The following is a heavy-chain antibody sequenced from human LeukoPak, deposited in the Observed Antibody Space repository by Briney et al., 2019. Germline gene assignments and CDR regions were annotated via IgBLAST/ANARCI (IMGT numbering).Heavy chain of an antibody. V-gene: IGHV4-59*01. CDR1: GGSISSYY. CDR2: IYYSGST. J-gene: IGHJ4*02. CDR3: ARGLDGTTDY. D-gene: IGHD1-7*01. Sequence: SEALSLTCTVSGGSISSYYWSWIRQPPGKGLEWIGYIYYSGSTNYNPSLKSRVTISVDTSKNQFSLKLSSVTAADTAVYYCARGLDGTTDYWGQGTLVTVSS.